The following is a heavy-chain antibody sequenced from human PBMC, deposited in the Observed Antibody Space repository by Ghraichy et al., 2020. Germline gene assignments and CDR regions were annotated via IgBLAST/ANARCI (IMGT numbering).Heavy chain of an antibody. V-gene: IGHV4-34*01. CDR3: ARARLKWELLY. CDR2: INHSGST. D-gene: IGHD1-26*01. J-gene: IGHJ4*02. Sequence: SETLSLTCAVYGGSFSGYYWSWIRQPPGKGLEWIGEINHSGSTNYNPSLKSRVTISVDTSKNQFSLKLSSVTAADTAVYYCARARLKWELLYWGQGTLVTVSS. CDR1: GGSFSGYY.